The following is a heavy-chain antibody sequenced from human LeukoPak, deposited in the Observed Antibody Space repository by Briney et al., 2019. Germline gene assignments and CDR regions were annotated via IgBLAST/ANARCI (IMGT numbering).Heavy chain of an antibody. CDR3: ARDQRDSGSYPNWFDP. Sequence: GGSLRLSCVASGFTFSSQWMHWVRRAPGKGLVWVSRINSDGSSTDYADSVKGRFTISRDNAKNTLYLQMNSLRGEDTAVYYCARDQRDSGSYPNWFDPWGQGTLVTVSS. CDR1: GFTFSSQW. J-gene: IGHJ5*02. D-gene: IGHD3-10*01. CDR2: INSDGSST. V-gene: IGHV3-74*01.